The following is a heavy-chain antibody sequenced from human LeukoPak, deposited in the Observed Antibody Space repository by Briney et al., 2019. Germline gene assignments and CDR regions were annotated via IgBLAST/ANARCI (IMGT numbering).Heavy chain of an antibody. J-gene: IGHJ4*02. CDR1: GFTFSDYY. Sequence: PGGSLRLSCAASGFTFSDYYMSWIRQAPGKGLGWVSYISSSSSYTNYADSVKGRFTISRDNAKNSLYLQMNSLRAEDTAVYYCARVKGRIVVGPIDYWGQGTLVTVSS. D-gene: IGHD2-2*01. CDR3: ARVKGRIVVGPIDY. V-gene: IGHV3-11*05. CDR2: ISSSSSYT.